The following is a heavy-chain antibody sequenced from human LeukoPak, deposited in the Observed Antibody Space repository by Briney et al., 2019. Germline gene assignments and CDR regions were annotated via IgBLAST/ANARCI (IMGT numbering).Heavy chain of an antibody. D-gene: IGHD5-24*01. CDR1: GGSISGGVYY. J-gene: IGHJ4*02. V-gene: IGHV4-31*11. Sequence: PSETLSLTCAVTGGSISGGVYYWNWVRQHPGKGLEWIGCIHPTGSLYYNPSLAGRSTISVDTSKSHFSLNLTSVTAADTAVYYCARGADAYKVAYWSQGTLVTVSS. CDR3: ARGADAYKVAY. CDR2: IHPTGSL.